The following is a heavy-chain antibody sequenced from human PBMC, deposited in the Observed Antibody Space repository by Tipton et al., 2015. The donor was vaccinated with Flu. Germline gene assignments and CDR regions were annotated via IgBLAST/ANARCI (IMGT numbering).Heavy chain of an antibody. CDR3: AREKEQLGFV. CDR2: IYYSGST. CDR1: GGSISSGGYY. J-gene: IGHJ6*02. D-gene: IGHD6-6*01. Sequence: LRLSCTVSGGSISSGGYYWSWIRQHPGKGLEWIGYIYYSGSTYYNPSLKSRVTISVDTSKNQFSLKLSSVTAADTAVYYCAREKEQLGFVWGQGTTVTVSS. V-gene: IGHV4-31*03.